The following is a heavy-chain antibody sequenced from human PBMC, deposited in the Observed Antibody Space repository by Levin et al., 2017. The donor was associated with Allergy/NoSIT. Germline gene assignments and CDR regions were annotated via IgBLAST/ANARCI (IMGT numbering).Heavy chain of an antibody. J-gene: IGHJ4*02. Sequence: LSLTCAASGFTFSNAWMSWVRQAPGKGLEWVGRIKSKTDGGTTDYAAPVKGRFTISRDDSKNTLYLQMNSLKTEDTAVYYCTTGKSYYDSSASGGQGTLVTVSS. CDR3: TTGKSYYDSSAS. D-gene: IGHD3-22*01. CDR2: IKSKTDGGTT. CDR1: GFTFSNAW. V-gene: IGHV3-15*01.